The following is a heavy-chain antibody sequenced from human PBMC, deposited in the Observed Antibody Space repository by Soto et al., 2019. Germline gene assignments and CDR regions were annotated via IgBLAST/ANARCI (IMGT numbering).Heavy chain of an antibody. CDR2: IGRTGIDR. Sequence: EIQLVESGGGLVKPGGSLRLSCAASGLTFSIYTMNWVRQAPGKGLEFVSSIGRTGIDRYYIDSVKGRFTISRDNAQKSLYLPMNRLRVEDTALYYCVCDDNRRFWGQGTLVTVSS. CDR1: GLTFSIYT. D-gene: IGHD1-1*01. CDR3: VCDDNRRF. J-gene: IGHJ4*02. V-gene: IGHV3-21*01.